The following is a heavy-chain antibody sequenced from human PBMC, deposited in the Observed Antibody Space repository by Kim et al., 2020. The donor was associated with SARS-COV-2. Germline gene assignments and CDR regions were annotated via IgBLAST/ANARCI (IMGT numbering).Heavy chain of an antibody. CDR3: VGSYGSSFY. D-gene: IGHD1-26*01. J-gene: IGHJ4*02. CDR1: GGSISATDHY. CDR2: IYHSGSA. Sequence: SETLSLTCTVSGGSISATDHYWHWIRQSPERGLEWIAYIYHSGSASYNPSLKSRVTIFVDTSTSRFSLKVTSVTAADTAVYFCVGSYGSSFYWGQGTL. V-gene: IGHV4-39*01.